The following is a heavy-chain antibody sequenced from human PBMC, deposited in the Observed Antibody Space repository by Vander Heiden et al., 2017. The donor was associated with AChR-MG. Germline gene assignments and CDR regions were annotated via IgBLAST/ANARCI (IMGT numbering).Heavy chain of an antibody. V-gene: IGHV3-53*02. CDR1: GFTVSSNY. CDR3: ARVGACASYYGMDV. J-gene: IGHJ6*02. Sequence: EVQLVETGGGLIQPGGSLRLSCAASGFTVSSNYMSWVRQAPGKGLEWVSVIYSGGSTYYADSVKGRFTISRDNSKNTLYLQMNSLRAEDTAVYYCARVGACASYYGMDVWGQGTTVTVSS. CDR2: IYSGGST.